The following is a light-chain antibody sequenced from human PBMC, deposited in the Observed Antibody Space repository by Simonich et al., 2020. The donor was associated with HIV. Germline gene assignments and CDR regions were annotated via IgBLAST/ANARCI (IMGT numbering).Light chain of an antibody. CDR2: WAT. J-gene: IGKJ2*01. CDR3: QQYYDTPYT. V-gene: IGKV4-1*01. Sequence: DIVMTQSPDSLAVSLGERATINCKSSQSVLYSSNNNNYLAEYHPKPGQPPKLLIYWATTRESGVPDRFSGSESGTDFTLTISSLQAEDVAVYYCQQYYDTPYTFGQGTKLEIK. CDR1: QSVLYSSNNNNY.